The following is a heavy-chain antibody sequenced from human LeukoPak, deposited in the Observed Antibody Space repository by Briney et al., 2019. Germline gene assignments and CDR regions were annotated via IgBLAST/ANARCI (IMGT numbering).Heavy chain of an antibody. D-gene: IGHD1-1*01. V-gene: IGHV3-33*01. J-gene: IGHJ3*01. CDR1: GFTFRNYA. Sequence: GGSLRLSCAASGFTFRNYAMDCVRQAPGKGLEWVAVIWYDGSDKYYADSVKCRFTTSRDKSKNTLYLQMNSLRAEDTAVYYCSTAINWNLPSDAFDVWGQGTMVTVSS. CDR3: STAINWNLPSDAFDV. CDR2: IWYDGSDK.